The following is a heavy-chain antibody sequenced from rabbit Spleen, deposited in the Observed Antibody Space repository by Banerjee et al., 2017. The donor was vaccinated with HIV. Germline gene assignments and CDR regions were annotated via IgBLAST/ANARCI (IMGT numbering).Heavy chain of an antibody. CDR2: IDAGSSGST. D-gene: IGHD1-1*01. CDR1: GFSFSSGYD. V-gene: IGHV1S45*01. CDR3: ARGVYDRVIGAGTYRQYFGL. Sequence: QEQLVESGRGLVQPEGSLTLTCTASGFSFSSGYDMCWVRQAPGKGLEWIACIDAGSSGSTYYASWAIGRFTISKTSSTTVDLQMASLTAADTATYFCARGVYDRVIGAGTYRQYFGLWGPGTLVTVS. J-gene: IGHJ4*01.